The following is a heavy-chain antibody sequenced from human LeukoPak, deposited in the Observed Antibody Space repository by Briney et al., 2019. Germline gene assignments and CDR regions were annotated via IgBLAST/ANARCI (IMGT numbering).Heavy chain of an antibody. CDR1: GGSISSYY. V-gene: IGHV4-4*07. J-gene: IGHJ6*03. CDR2: IYTTGST. Sequence: PSETLSLTCTVSGGSISSYYWSWLRQPAGKGPECLGVIYTTGSTNYNPSLKSRVTVSRDTSKNQFSLKLTSVTAADTAVYYCARGGHFFDVWGKGTTVTVSS. CDR3: ARGGHFFDV. D-gene: IGHD3-16*01.